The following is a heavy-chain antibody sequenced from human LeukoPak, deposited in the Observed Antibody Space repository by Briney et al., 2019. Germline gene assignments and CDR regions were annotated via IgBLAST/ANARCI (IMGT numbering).Heavy chain of an antibody. CDR3: ARTSDTSGRLYWYFDL. CDR1: GFTFSNAW. CDR2: ISTSSSYI. J-gene: IGHJ2*01. V-gene: IGHV3-21*01. Sequence: AGGSLRLSCAASGFTFSNAWMNWVRQAPGKGLEWVSFISTSSSYIHYADSVKGRFTISRDNAKNSLYLQMNSLRAEDTAVYYCARTSDTSGRLYWYFDLWGRGTLVTVSS. D-gene: IGHD3-22*01.